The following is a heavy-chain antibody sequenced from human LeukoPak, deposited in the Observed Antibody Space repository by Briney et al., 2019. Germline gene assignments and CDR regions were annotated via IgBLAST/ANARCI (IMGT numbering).Heavy chain of an antibody. Sequence: PSETLSLTCAAYGGSFSGYYWSWIRQPPGKGLEWIGEINHSGSTNYNPSLKSRVTISVDTSKNQFSLKLSSVTAADTAVYYCARGYGSGSYRYYYYYMDVWGKGTTVTVSS. V-gene: IGHV4-34*01. CDR1: GGSFSGYY. CDR3: ARGYGSGSYRYYYYYMDV. D-gene: IGHD3-10*01. CDR2: INHSGST. J-gene: IGHJ6*03.